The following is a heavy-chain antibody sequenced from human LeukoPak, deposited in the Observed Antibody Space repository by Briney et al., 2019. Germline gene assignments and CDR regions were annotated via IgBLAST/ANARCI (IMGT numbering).Heavy chain of an antibody. CDR1: GGSFSGYY. V-gene: IGHV4-34*01. CDR2: INHSGST. Sequence: SETLSLTCAVYGGSFSGYYWSWIRQPPGKGLEWIGEINHSGSTNYNPSLKSRVTISVDKSKNQFSLKLSSVTAADTAVYYCARVGIAAAGKPNWFDPWGQGTLVTVSS. D-gene: IGHD6-13*01. CDR3: ARVGIAAAGKPNWFDP. J-gene: IGHJ5*02.